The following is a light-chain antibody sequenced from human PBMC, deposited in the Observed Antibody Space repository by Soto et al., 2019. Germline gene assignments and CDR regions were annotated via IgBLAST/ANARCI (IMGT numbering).Light chain of an antibody. V-gene: IGKV3-20*01. J-gene: IGKJ1*01. CDR1: QIINSN. CDR2: GAS. CDR3: QQYGSSGT. Sequence: EVALTQSPATQCVSPGERATLSCRASQIINSNLVCYQQKPGQAPRLLIYGASNRATGIPDRFSGSGSGTDFTLTISRLEHEDVAVYYCQQYGSSGTFGQGTKVDIK.